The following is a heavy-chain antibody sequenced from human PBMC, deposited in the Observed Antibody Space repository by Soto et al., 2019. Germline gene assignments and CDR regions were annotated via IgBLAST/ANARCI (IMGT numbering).Heavy chain of an antibody. J-gene: IGHJ6*02. Sequence: SETLSLTCTVSGGSISSYYWSWIRQPPGKGLEWIGYIYYSGSTNYNPSLKSRVTISVDTSKNQFSLKLSSVTAADTAVYHCAREVREQWRNIPAGDYYYGMDVWGQGTTVTVS. CDR2: IYYSGST. D-gene: IGHD6-19*01. CDR1: GGSISSYY. CDR3: AREVREQWRNIPAGDYYYGMDV. V-gene: IGHV4-59*01.